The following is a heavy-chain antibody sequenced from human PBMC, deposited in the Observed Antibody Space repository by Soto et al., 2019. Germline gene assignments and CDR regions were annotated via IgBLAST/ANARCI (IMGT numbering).Heavy chain of an antibody. CDR2: IYYSGST. D-gene: IGHD4-17*01. CDR1: GGSISSGGYY. CDR3: ARDRSGYGVAFDY. Sequence: QVQLQESGPGLVKPSQTLSLTCTVSGGSISSGGYYWSWIRQHPGKGLEWIGYIYYSGSTYYNPSLTSRVTISVDTSKNQFSLKLSSVTAADTAVYYCARDRSGYGVAFDYWGQGTLVTVSS. V-gene: IGHV4-31*03. J-gene: IGHJ4*02.